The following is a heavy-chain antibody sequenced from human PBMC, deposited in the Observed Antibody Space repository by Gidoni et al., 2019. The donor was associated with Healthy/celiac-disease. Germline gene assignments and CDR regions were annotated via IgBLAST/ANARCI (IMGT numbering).Heavy chain of an antibody. V-gene: IGHV1-46*01. CDR2: INPSGGST. J-gene: IGHJ4*02. Sequence: QVQLVQSGAEVKKPGASVKVSCNASGYTFTSYYMHWVRQAPGQGLEWMGIINPSGGSTSYAQKFQGRVTMTRDTSTSTVYMELSSLRSEDTAVYYCARDLVTQQTFDYWGQGTLVTVSS. CDR1: GYTFTSYY. CDR3: ARDLVTQQTFDY. D-gene: IGHD6-13*01.